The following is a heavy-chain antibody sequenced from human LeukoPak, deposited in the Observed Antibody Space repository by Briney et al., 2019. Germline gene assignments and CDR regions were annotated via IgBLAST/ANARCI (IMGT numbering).Heavy chain of an antibody. CDR3: ARSCSGGSCYLDAFDI. CDR1: GGSISSSNW. J-gene: IGHJ3*02. CDR2: IYHSGST. D-gene: IGHD2-15*01. V-gene: IGHV4-4*02. Sequence: SGTLSLTCAVSGGSISSSNWWSWVRQPPGKGLEWIGEIYHSGSTNYNPSLKSRVTISVDKSKNQFSLKLSSVTAADTAVYYCARSCSGGSCYLDAFDIWGQGTMVTVSS.